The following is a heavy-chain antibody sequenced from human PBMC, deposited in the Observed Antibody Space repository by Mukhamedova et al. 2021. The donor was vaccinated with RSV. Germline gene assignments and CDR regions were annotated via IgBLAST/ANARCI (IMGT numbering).Heavy chain of an antibody. Sequence: AEYMGGRFIISRDKSKNTLYLQMNSLRAEDTAVYYCAISSHSSGVVGDWFDPWGQGTLVTVSS. V-gene: IGHV3-23*01. CDR3: AISSHSSGVVGDWFDP. D-gene: IGHD6-19*01. J-gene: IGHJ5*02.